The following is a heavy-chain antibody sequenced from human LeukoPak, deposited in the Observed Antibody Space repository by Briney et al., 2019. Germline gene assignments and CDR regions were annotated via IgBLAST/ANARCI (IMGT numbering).Heavy chain of an antibody. D-gene: IGHD6-19*01. V-gene: IGHV3-66*01. CDR1: GFTVSSNY. Sequence: PGGSLRLSCAASGFTVSSNYMSWVRQAPGKGLEWVSVIYSGGSTYYADSVKGRFTISRDNSKNTLYLQMNSLRAEDTAVYYCAKGHTTGWHFFDYWGQGTLVTVSS. CDR3: AKGHTTGWHFFDY. J-gene: IGHJ4*02. CDR2: IYSGGST.